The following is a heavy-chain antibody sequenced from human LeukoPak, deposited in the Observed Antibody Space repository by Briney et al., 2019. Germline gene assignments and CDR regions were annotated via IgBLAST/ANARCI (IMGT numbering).Heavy chain of an antibody. J-gene: IGHJ4*02. Sequence: PGGSLRLSCAASGFTFSSYQMNWVRQAPGKGLEWVPYISSSGSIIYYADSVKGRFAISRDNAKNSLYLQMTSLRAEDTAVYYCARDYGFGEFAFDYWGQGTLLTVSS. D-gene: IGHD3-10*01. CDR1: GFTFSSYQ. CDR3: ARDYGFGEFAFDY. V-gene: IGHV3-48*03. CDR2: ISSSGSII.